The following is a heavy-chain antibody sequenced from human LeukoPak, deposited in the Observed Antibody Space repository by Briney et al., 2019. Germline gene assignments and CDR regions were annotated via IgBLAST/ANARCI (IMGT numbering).Heavy chain of an antibody. CDR3: ASGYGDA. V-gene: IGHV3-48*01. CDR2: ITNSSSTI. Sequence: GGSLRLSCAVSGFAFGSEAMSWVRQSPARGLEWVSYITNSSSTIYYADSVKGRFTVSRDNAKNSLYLQMNSLRAEDTAVYHCASGYGDAWGQGTLVTVSS. D-gene: IGHD4-17*01. CDR1: GFAFGSEA. J-gene: IGHJ5*02.